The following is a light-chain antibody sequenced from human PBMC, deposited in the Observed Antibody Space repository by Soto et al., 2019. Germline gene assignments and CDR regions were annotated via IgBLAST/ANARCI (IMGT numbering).Light chain of an antibody. CDR1: QSVSSY. J-gene: IGKJ5*01. V-gene: IGKV3-11*01. Sequence: EIVLTQSPTTLSLSPGERATLSCRASQSVSSYLIWYQQRPGQAPRLLISDASSRATGIPARFSGSGSGTDFTLTISSLEPEDFAVYYGQQRARWPITFGQGTRLEIK. CDR2: DAS. CDR3: QQRARWPIT.